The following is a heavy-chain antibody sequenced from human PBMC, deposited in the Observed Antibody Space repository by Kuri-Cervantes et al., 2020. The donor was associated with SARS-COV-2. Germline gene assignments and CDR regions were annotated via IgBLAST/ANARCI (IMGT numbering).Heavy chain of an antibody. J-gene: IGHJ3*02. Sequence: GESLKISCAASGFTFSDYYMSWIRQAPGKGLEWVSYISSSGSTIYYADSVKGRFTISRDNAKNSLYLQMNSLSAEDTAVYYCATPDYYDSSGYYSVAFDIWGQGTMVTVSS. CDR2: ISSSGSTI. CDR3: ATPDYYDSSGYYSVAFDI. D-gene: IGHD3-22*01. CDR1: GFTFSDYY. V-gene: IGHV3-11*04.